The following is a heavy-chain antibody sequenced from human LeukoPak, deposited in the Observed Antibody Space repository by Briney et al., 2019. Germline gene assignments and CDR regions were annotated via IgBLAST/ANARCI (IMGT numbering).Heavy chain of an antibody. V-gene: IGHV1-8*01. J-gene: IGHJ5*02. Sequence: ASVKVSCTASGYTFTSYDINWVRQATGQGLAWMGWMNPNSGNTGYAQKFQGRVTMTRNTSISTAYMELSSLRSEDTAVYYCARVPWGVEFDPWGQGTLVTVSS. CDR2: MNPNSGNT. D-gene: IGHD3-10*01. CDR3: ARVPWGVEFDP. CDR1: GYTFTSYD.